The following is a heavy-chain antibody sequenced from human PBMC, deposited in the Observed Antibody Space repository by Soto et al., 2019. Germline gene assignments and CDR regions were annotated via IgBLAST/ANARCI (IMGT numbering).Heavy chain of an antibody. Sequence: PGGSLRLSCAASGFTFSSYTMSWVRQAPGKGLEWVSTISGGGGTTYADSVKGRFTISRDNAKNTLYLQMNSLRAEDTAVSYCTQWPRYWGHGTLVTVSS. CDR1: GFTFSSYT. D-gene: IGHD6-19*01. CDR3: TQWPRY. CDR2: ISGGGGTT. V-gene: IGHV3-23*01. J-gene: IGHJ4*01.